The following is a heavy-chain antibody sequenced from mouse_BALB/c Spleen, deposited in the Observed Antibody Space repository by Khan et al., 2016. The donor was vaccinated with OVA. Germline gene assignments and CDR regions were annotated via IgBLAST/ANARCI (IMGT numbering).Heavy chain of an antibody. CDR2: INYSGGT. J-gene: IGHJ3*01. Sequence: EVMLEESGPGLVKPSQSLSLTCTVTGYSITSDYAWNWIRQFPGNKLEWMGYINYSGGTSYLPSLKSRISITRDTSKNQFFLQLNSVTTEDSATYYCARWFAYWGQGTLVTVS. CDR1: GYSITSDYA. CDR3: ARWFAY. V-gene: IGHV3-2*02.